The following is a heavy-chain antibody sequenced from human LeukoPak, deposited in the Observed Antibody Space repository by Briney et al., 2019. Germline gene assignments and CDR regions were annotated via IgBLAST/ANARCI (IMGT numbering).Heavy chain of an antibody. D-gene: IGHD3-9*01. CDR2: LYSGGTT. V-gene: IGHV3-66*01. Sequence: PGGSLRLSCAVSGFSVSSDYMTWVRQAPGKGLDWVSVLYSGGTTVYADSVKGRFTISRDKSKNTLYLQMNRLRAEDTAVYYCARWIYDTLTGYPSFDYWGQGTLVTVSS. CDR3: ARWIYDTLTGYPSFDY. J-gene: IGHJ4*02. CDR1: GFSVSSDY.